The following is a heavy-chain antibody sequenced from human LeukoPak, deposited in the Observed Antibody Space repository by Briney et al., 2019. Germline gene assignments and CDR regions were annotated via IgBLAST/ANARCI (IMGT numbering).Heavy chain of an antibody. Sequence: PSETLSLTCTVSGYSISSGYYWGWIRQPPGKGLEWIGSTYHSGSTYYNPSLKSRVTISVDTSKNQFSLKLSSVTAADTAVYYCATENYDSSGYHPYYFDYWGQGTLVTVSS. CDR3: ATENYDSSGYHPYYFDY. V-gene: IGHV4-38-2*02. CDR1: GYSISSGYY. D-gene: IGHD3-22*01. J-gene: IGHJ4*02. CDR2: TYHSGST.